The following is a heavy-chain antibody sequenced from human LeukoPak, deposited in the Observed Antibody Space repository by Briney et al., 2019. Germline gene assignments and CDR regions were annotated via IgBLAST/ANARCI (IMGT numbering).Heavy chain of an antibody. D-gene: IGHD2-21*02. CDR3: ARASLAYCGGDCYYYWYFDL. CDR1: GGSLSSNNW. J-gene: IGHJ2*01. V-gene: IGHV4-30-2*01. CDR2: IYHSGST. Sequence: PSETLSLTCAVSGGSLSSNNWWSWIRQPPGKGLEWIGYIYHSGSTYYNPSLKSRVTISVDRSKNQFSLKLSSVTAADTAVYYCARASLAYCGGDCYYYWYFDLWGRGTLVTVSS.